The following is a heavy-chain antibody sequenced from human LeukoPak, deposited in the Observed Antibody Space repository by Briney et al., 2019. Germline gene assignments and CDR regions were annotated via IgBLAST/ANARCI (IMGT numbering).Heavy chain of an antibody. CDR2: IIPIFGTA. Sequence: LRASVKVSXKASGGTFSSYAISWVRQAPGQGLEWMGGIIPIFGTANYAQKFQGRVTITTDESTSTAYMELSSLRSEDTAVYYCARDPRAYCGGDCYSVGDAFDIWGQGTMVTVSS. CDR3: ARDPRAYCGGDCYSVGDAFDI. V-gene: IGHV1-69*05. CDR1: GGTFSSYA. D-gene: IGHD2-21*02. J-gene: IGHJ3*02.